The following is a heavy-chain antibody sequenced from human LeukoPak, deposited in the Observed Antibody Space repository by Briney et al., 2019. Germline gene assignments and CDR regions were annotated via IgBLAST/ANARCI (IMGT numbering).Heavy chain of an antibody. CDR3: ARGGDIVVVPAAIPFDY. CDR2: IYSSGIT. V-gene: IGHV4-4*07. CDR1: GGSISSYY. Sequence: SETLSLTCSVSGGSISSYYWSWIRQPAGKGLEWIGRIYSSGITNYSPSLKSRVTMSVDTSKNQFSLKLSSVTAADTAVYYCARGGDIVVVPAAIPFDYWGQGTLVTVSS. D-gene: IGHD2-2*02. J-gene: IGHJ4*02.